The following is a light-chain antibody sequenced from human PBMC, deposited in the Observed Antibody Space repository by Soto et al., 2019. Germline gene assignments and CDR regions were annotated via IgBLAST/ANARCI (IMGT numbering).Light chain of an antibody. V-gene: IGLV2-8*01. CDR1: GSDVASYDY. CDR3: SSYAVTTNLV. CDR2: EVT. J-gene: IGLJ2*01. Sequence: QSALTQPPSASGSPGQSVTISCTGTGSDVASYDYVSWYQQHPGKAPKLIIYEVTKRPSGVPDRFSASKSGTTASLTVSGLQAEDEADYYCSSYAVTTNLVCGGGTKLTVL.